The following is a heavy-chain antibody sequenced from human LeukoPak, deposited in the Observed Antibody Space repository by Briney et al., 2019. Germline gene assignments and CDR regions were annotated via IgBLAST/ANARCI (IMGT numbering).Heavy chain of an antibody. J-gene: IGHJ4*02. CDR2: ISSSSSYI. D-gene: IGHD3-22*01. CDR3: AREFDSSGYYGTGFDY. V-gene: IGHV3-21*01. CDR1: GFTFSSYS. Sequence: GGSLRLSCAASGFTFSSYSMNWVRQAPGKGLEWVSSISSSSSYIYYADSVKGRFTISRDNAKNSLYLQMNSLRAEDTAVYYCAREFDSSGYYGTGFDYWGQGTLVTVSS.